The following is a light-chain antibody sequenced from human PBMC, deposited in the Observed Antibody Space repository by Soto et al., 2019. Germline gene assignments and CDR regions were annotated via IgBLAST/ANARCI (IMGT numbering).Light chain of an antibody. CDR2: DAS. V-gene: IGKV3-11*01. Sequence: IVLTQSPGTLSLSPGDRVTLSCRASQSVNTKLAWYQQKPGQAPRLLIYDASIRAAGIPARFSASGTGTDFTLTISDVQPEDFALYYCHQRQSWPRTFGQGTKVDIK. CDR1: QSVNTK. J-gene: IGKJ1*01. CDR3: HQRQSWPRT.